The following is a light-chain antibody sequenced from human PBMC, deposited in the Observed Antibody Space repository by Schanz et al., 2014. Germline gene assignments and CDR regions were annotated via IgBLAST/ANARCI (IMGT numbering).Light chain of an antibody. Sequence: QSVLTQPPSASGTPGQRVTISCSGRSSNIGSNTVNWYQHLPGTAPKLLLYSNDQRPSGVPDRFSGSKSGTSASLAISGLQSEDEADYSCATWDDSLNGFVFGTGTKLTVL. CDR3: ATWDDSLNGFV. CDR1: SSNIGSNT. CDR2: SND. V-gene: IGLV1-44*01. J-gene: IGLJ1*01.